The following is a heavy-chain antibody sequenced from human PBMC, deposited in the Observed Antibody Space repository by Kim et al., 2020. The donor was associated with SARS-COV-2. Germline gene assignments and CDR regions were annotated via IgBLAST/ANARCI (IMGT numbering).Heavy chain of an antibody. CDR1: SGSFSGYY. CDR3: ARGSKPPLYYYVSGTYLAFDY. CDR2: INHSGST. Sequence: SETLSLTCAVYSGSFSGYYWSWIRQPPGKGLEWIGEINHSGSTNYNPSLKSRVTISVDTSKNQFSLKLSSVTAADTAVYYCARGSKPPLYYYVSGTYLAFDYWGQGTLGTVSS. J-gene: IGHJ4*02. V-gene: IGHV4-34*01. D-gene: IGHD3-10*01.